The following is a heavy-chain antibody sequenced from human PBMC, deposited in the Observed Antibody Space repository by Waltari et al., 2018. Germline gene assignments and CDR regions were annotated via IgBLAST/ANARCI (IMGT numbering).Heavy chain of an antibody. V-gene: IGHV3-53*01. CDR2: SYGCDRT. D-gene: IGHD3-3*01. CDR3: ARSPSRSGIDYYYGLDV. CDR1: GFTVSSNY. J-gene: IGHJ6*02. Sequence: EVQMVESGGGLIQPGGSLRLSCAVSGFTVSSNYMNWVRQAPGKGLGCVLVSYGCDRTYYADSVKGRFTISRDNSKNTLYLQMNSLRAEDTAVYYCARSPSRSGIDYYYGLDVWGQGTTVTVSS.